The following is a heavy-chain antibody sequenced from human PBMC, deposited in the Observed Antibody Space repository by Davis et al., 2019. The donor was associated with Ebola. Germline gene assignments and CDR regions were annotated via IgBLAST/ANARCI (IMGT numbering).Heavy chain of an antibody. CDR2: ISAYNGNT. D-gene: IGHD1-26*01. V-gene: IGHV1-18*01. CDR3: ARTSIVGTTTTASDI. CDR1: GFILTNYA. Sequence: AASVKVSCKASGFILTNYAIHWVRQAPGQGLEWMGWISAYNGNTAYAQILQGRVTMTTDTSTGTAYMELRSLRSDDTAVYFCARTSIVGTTTTASDIWGQGTMVTVSS. J-gene: IGHJ3*02.